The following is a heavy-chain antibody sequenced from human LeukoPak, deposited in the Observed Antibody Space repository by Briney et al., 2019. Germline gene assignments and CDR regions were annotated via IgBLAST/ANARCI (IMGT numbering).Heavy chain of an antibody. CDR1: GGSISSSSYY. D-gene: IGHD3-10*01. V-gene: IGHV4-39*07. CDR3: ARGTPYYYGSGISRPRSDYYYYMDV. Sequence: SETLSLTCTVSGGSISSSSYYWGWIRQPPGKGLEWIGSIYYSGSTYYNPSLKSRVTISVDTSKNQFSLKLSSVTAADTAVYYCARGTPYYYGSGISRPRSDYYYYMDVWGKGTTVTISS. CDR2: IYYSGST. J-gene: IGHJ6*03.